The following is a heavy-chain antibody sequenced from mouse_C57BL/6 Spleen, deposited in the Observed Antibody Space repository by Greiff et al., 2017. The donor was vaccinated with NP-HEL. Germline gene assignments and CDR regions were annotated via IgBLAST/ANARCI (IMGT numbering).Heavy chain of an antibody. V-gene: IGHV1-52*01. J-gene: IGHJ2*01. CDR3: ARSSGSDYFDY. CDR1: GYTFTSYW. CDR2: IDPSDSET. Sequence: QVQLQQPGAELVRPGSSVKLSCKASGYTFTSYWMHWVKQSPIQGLEWIGNIDPSDSETHYNQKFKDKATLTVDKSSSTAYMQLSSLTSEDSAVYYCARSSGSDYFDYWGQGTTLTVSS.